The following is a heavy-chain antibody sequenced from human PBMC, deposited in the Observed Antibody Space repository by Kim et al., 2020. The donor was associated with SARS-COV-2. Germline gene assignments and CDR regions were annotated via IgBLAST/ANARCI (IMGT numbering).Heavy chain of an antibody. CDR1: GFTFSSYS. CDR2: ISSSSSYI. J-gene: IGHJ3*02. D-gene: IGHD2-2*01. CDR3: ARDAGLLGYCSSTSCYDAFDI. Sequence: GGSLRLSCAASGFTFSSYSMNWVRQAPGKGLEWVSSISSSSSYIYYADSVKGRFTISRDNAKNSLYLQMNSLRAEDTAVYYCARDAGLLGYCSSTSCYDAFDIWGQGTMVTVSS. V-gene: IGHV3-21*01.